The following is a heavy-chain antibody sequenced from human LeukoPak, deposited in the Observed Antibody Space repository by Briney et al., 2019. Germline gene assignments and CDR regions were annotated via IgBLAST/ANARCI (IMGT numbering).Heavy chain of an antibody. V-gene: IGHV3-30*18. Sequence: PGGSLRLSCAASGLTFSSYGMHWVRQAPGKGLEWVAVKSYDGSNKYYADSVKGRFTISRDNSKNTLYLQMNSLRAEDTAVYYCAKLQLAMVTGPIDYWGQGTLVTVSS. CDR2: KSYDGSNK. J-gene: IGHJ4*02. CDR3: AKLQLAMVTGPIDY. CDR1: GLTFSSYG. D-gene: IGHD5-18*01.